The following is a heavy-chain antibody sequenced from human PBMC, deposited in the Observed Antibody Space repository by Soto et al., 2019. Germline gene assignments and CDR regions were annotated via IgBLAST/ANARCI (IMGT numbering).Heavy chain of an antibody. CDR3: AREPIVVVPAAIPY. J-gene: IGHJ4*02. Sequence: SETLSLTCAVSGGSISSSNWWSWVRQPPGKGLEWIGEIYHSGSTNYNPSLKSRVTISVDKSNNQFSLKLSSVTAADTAVYYCAREPIVVVPAAIPYWGQGTRVTVSS. CDR1: GGSISSSNW. CDR2: IYHSGST. V-gene: IGHV4-4*02. D-gene: IGHD2-2*01.